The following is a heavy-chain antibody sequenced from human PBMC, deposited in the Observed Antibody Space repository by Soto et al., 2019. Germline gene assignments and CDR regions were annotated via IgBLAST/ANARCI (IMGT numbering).Heavy chain of an antibody. CDR1: GFTFSSYA. V-gene: IGHV3-23*01. CDR2: ISGSGGST. D-gene: IGHD3-3*01. Sequence: GGSLRLSCAASGFTFSSYAMSWVRQAPGKGLEWVSAISGSGGSTYYADSVKGRFTISRDNSKNTLYLQMNSLRAEDTAVYYCAKDHYDFWSTHSKTKGRQRINWFDPWGQGTLVTVSS. J-gene: IGHJ5*02. CDR3: AKDHYDFWSTHSKTKGRQRINWFDP.